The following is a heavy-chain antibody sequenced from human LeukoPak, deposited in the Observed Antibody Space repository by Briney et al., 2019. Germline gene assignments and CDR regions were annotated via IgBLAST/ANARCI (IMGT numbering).Heavy chain of an antibody. CDR3: AKSIAARPLFDY. CDR1: GFTSSSYA. CDR2: ISGSGGST. J-gene: IGHJ4*02. Sequence: GGSLRLSCAASGFTSSSYAMSWVRQAPGKGLEWVSAISGSGGSTYYADSVKGRFTISRDNSKNTLYLQMNSLRAEDTAVYYCAKSIAARPLFDYWGQGTLVTVSS. V-gene: IGHV3-23*01. D-gene: IGHD6-6*01.